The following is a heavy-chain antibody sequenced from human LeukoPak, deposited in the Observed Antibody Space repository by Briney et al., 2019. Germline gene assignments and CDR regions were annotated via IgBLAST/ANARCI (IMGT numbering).Heavy chain of an antibody. D-gene: IGHD3-3*01. Sequence: ASVKVSCKASSYTFIDHFIHWVRQAPGQGLEYMGWINPNSGGTDSAQKFQGRVTMTRDTSINTAYMEMRGLRPDDTAAYFCAREQFRIGYVPIWGQGTMVTVSS. V-gene: IGHV1-2*02. CDR1: SYTFIDHF. CDR3: AREQFRIGYVPI. CDR2: INPNSGGT. J-gene: IGHJ3*02.